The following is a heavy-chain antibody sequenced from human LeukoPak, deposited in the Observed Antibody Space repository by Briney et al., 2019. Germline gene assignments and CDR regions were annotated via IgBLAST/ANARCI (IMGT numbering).Heavy chain of an antibody. V-gene: IGHV3-23*01. CDR1: GFTFGSYA. J-gene: IGHJ6*04. CDR2: INNSGDNT. D-gene: IGHD6-13*01. Sequence: GGSLRLSCAASGFTFGSYAMSWVRQAPGKGLEWVSGINNSGDNTYYAGSVKGRFTISRDNSKNTLYLQMNSLRAEDTAVYYCAKDRASDSWFFYGMDVWGKGTTVTVSS. CDR3: AKDRASDSWFFYGMDV.